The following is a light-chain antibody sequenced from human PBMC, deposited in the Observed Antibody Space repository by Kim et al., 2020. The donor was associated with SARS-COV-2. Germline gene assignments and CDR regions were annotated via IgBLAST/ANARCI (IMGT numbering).Light chain of an antibody. CDR1: QGINNH. Sequence: DIQMTQSPSSLSASVGDRVTITCRESQGINNHLAWFQQQPGKAPKSLIHAASTLQVGVPSKFSGRGSGTDFTLTISSLQLEDFATYYCQQYDVYPYTFGQGTKLEI. V-gene: IGKV1-16*02. CDR3: QQYDVYPYT. J-gene: IGKJ2*01. CDR2: AAS.